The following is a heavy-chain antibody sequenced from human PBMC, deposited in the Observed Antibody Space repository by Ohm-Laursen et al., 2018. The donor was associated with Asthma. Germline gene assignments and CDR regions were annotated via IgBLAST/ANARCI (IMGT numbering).Heavy chain of an antibody. Sequence: GTLSLTCSLSGASFSTYYWGWIRQPPGKGLEWIGYIYHTGSSYYNPSLKSRASISVDTSKNQFSLNLRSVTAADTAVYYCAREATIITRYFDSWGQGRLVTVSS. CDR3: AREATIITRYFDS. D-gene: IGHD5-12*01. CDR1: GASFSTYY. J-gene: IGHJ4*02. V-gene: IGHV4-59*12. CDR2: IYHTGSS.